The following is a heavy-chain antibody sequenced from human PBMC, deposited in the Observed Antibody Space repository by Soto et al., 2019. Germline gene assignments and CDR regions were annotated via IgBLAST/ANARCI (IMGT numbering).Heavy chain of an antibody. J-gene: IGHJ6*02. D-gene: IGHD3-10*01. V-gene: IGHV1-46*01. CDR1: GYTFTSYY. CDR3: ARSIDGSEGYYTYGMDV. Sequence: ASVKVSCKASGYTFTSYYMHWVRQAPGQGLEWMGIISPSGGSTSYAQKFQGRVTMTRDTSTSTVYMELSSLRSEDTAVYYCARSIDGSEGYYTYGMDVWGQGTTVTVSS. CDR2: ISPSGGST.